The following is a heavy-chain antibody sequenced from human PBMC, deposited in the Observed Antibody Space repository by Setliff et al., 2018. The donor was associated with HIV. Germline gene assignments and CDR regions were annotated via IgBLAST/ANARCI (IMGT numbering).Heavy chain of an antibody. J-gene: IGHJ4*02. V-gene: IGHV4-61*08. CDR2: IYYNGNT. D-gene: IGHD4-17*01. Sequence: PSETLSLTCTVSGGSISSGGYYWSWIRQPPGKGLEWIGYIYYNGNTNYNTSLKSRVTISVDTSKNQLSLKLSSVTAADTAVYYCAREIYGGNSRPFDYWGQGTLVTVSS. CDR3: AREIYGGNSRPFDY. CDR1: GGSISSGGYY.